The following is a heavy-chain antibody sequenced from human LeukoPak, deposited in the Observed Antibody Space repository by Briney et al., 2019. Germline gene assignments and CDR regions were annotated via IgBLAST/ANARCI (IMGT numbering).Heavy chain of an antibody. CDR1: GFTFSSYA. J-gene: IGHJ6*03. V-gene: IGHV3-23*01. Sequence: GGSLRLSCAASGFTFSSYAMSWVRQAPGKGLEWVSAISGSGGSTHYADSVKGRFTISRDNSKNTLYLQMNSLRAEDTAVYYCASRHSSSSRYYYYYYYYMDVWGKGTTVTVSS. CDR2: ISGSGGST. D-gene: IGHD6-6*01. CDR3: ASRHSSSSRYYYYYYYYMDV.